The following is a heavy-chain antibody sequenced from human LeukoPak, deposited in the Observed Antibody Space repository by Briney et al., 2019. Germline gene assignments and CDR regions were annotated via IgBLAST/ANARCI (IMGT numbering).Heavy chain of an antibody. D-gene: IGHD4-11*01. V-gene: IGHV4-39*07. Sequence: SETLSLTCTVSGGSISSSSYYWGWIRQPPGKGLEWIGSIYYSGSTYYNPSLKSRVTISVDTSKNQFSLKLSSVTAVDTAVYYCARVGTTVTTVIDYWGQGTLVTVSS. J-gene: IGHJ4*02. CDR2: IYYSGST. CDR3: ARVGTTVTTVIDY. CDR1: GGSISSSSYY.